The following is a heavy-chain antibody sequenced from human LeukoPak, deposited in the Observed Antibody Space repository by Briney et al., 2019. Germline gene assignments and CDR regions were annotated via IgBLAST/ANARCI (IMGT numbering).Heavy chain of an antibody. CDR2: ISGSGGST. V-gene: IGHV3-23*01. CDR1: GFTFSDYY. J-gene: IGHJ4*02. Sequence: GGSLRLSCAASGFTFSDYYMSWIRQAPGKGLEWVSAISGSGGSTYYADSVKGRFTISRDNSKNTLYLQMNSLRAEDTAVYYCAPSGYYLSIDYWGQGTLVTVSS. CDR3: APSGYYLSIDY. D-gene: IGHD3-3*01.